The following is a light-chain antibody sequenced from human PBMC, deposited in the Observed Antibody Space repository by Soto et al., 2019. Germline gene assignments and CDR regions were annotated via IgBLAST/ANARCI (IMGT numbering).Light chain of an antibody. CDR2: DAS. V-gene: IGKV1-5*01. Sequence: DIQMTQSPSTLSASVGDRVTITCRASQSISSWLAWYQQKPGKAPKVLIFDASSLESGVPSRFSGSGSATEFTLTISSLQPDDFAVYYCQQYNNWPPITFGQGTRLEIK. CDR1: QSISSW. J-gene: IGKJ5*01. CDR3: QQYNNWPPIT.